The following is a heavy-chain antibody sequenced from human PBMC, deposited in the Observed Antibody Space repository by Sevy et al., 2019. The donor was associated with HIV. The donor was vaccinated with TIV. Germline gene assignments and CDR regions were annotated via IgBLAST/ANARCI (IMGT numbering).Heavy chain of an antibody. CDR3: ARCIAAAGTPGVFDI. CDR1: GFTFSSYS. V-gene: IGHV3-21*01. J-gene: IGHJ3*02. CDR2: ISSSSYI. D-gene: IGHD6-13*01. Sequence: GGSLRLSCAASGFTFSSYSMNWVRQAPGKGLEWVSSISSSSYIYYADSVKGRFTISRDNAKNSLYLQMNSLRAEDTAVYYCARCIAAAGTPGVFDIWGQGTMVTVSS.